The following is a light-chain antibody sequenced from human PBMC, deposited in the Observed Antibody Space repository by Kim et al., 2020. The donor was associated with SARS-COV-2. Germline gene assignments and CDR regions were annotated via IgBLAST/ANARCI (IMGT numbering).Light chain of an antibody. J-gene: IGKJ1*01. Sequence: DILLTQSPSSLSASVGDRVTITCRASQYMSSHLNWYLQKPGKAPKLLIYAASTLQSGVPPRFSGSGSGTDFTLTINNLQPEDFATYYCHQSYTSPQTFGQGTKVDIK. CDR2: AAS. CDR3: HQSYTSPQT. CDR1: QYMSSH. V-gene: IGKV1-39*01.